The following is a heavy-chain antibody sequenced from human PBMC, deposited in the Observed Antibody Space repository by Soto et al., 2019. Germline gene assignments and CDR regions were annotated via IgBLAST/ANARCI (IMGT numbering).Heavy chain of an antibody. CDR1: GGSFSGYY. J-gene: IGHJ4*02. D-gene: IGHD4-17*01. CDR3: ARCKLRSTVRSSVVLYLDY. CDR2: INHSGST. Sequence: SETLSLTCAVYGGSFSGYYWRWIRQPAGKGLEWIGEINHSGSTNYNPSLKSRVTISVDTSKNQFSLKLSSVTAADTAVYYCARCKLRSTVRSSVVLYLDYWGQGTLVT. V-gene: IGHV4-34*01.